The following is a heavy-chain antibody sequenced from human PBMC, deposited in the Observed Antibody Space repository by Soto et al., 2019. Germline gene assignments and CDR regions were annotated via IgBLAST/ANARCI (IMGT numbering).Heavy chain of an antibody. D-gene: IGHD5-12*01. CDR2: IYPVDSDT. J-gene: IGHJ6*02. Sequence: GESLKISCKGSGYSFTSYWIAWVRQMPGKGLEWMGIIYPVDSDTRYSPSFQGQVTISADKSLSTAYLQRSSLKASDTAMYYCARVLRSGYLAYFYYDMDVWGQGTKVTVSS. CDR1: GYSFTSYW. CDR3: ARVLRSGYLAYFYYDMDV. V-gene: IGHV5-51*01.